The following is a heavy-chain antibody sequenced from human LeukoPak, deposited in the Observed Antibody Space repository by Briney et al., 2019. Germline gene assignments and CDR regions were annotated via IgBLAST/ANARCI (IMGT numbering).Heavy chain of an antibody. Sequence: PGGSLRLSCAASGFTFSSYGMHWVRQAPGKGLEWVAVISYDGSNKYYADSVKARFTISRENSKNTLYLQMNSLGAEDTAVYYCAQGNARRVSSGYDILYYWGQGTLVTVSS. CDR2: ISYDGSNK. CDR3: AQGNARRVSSGYDILYY. V-gene: IGHV3-30*18. J-gene: IGHJ4*02. CDR1: GFTFSSYG. D-gene: IGHD5-12*01.